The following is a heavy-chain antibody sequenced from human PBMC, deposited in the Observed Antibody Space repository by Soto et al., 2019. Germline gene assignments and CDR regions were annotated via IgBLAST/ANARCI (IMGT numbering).Heavy chain of an antibody. CDR3: ARYIPGVLYYGMDV. D-gene: IGHD2-2*01. J-gene: IGHJ6*02. Sequence: EVQLLESGGGLVQPGGSLRLSCAASGFTFSSYAMKWVRQAPGKGLEWVSLIGESGTPTYYADSVKGRFTISRDNSGNTLFLEMYSLRAVETAVYYPARYIPGVLYYGMDVWGPGTTVTDSS. CDR1: GFTFSSYA. CDR2: IGESGTPT. V-gene: IGHV3-23*01.